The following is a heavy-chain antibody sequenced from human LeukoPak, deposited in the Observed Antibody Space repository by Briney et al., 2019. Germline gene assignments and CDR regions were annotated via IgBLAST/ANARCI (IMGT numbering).Heavy chain of an antibody. CDR2: INHSGNT. CDR3: ARGHSSVVTAIPYYFDY. J-gene: IGHJ4*02. D-gene: IGHD2-21*02. CDR1: GGSISSGSYY. V-gene: IGHV4-39*07. Sequence: SETLSLTCTVSGGSISSGSYYWSWIRQPPGKGLEWIGEINHSGNTYYNPSLKSRVTISVDTSKNQVSLRVNSVTAADTAVYYCARGHSSVVTAIPYYFDYWGRGTLVTVSS.